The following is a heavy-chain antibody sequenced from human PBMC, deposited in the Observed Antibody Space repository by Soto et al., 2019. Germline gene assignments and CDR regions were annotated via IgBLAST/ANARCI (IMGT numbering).Heavy chain of an antibody. V-gene: IGHV1-18*01. Sequence: GASVKVSCKASGYTFTSYGISWVRQAPGQGLEWMGWISAYNGNTNYAQKLQGRVTMTTDTSTSTAYMELRSLRSDDTAVYYCARDLVVVVPAAPWNYYYGMDVWGQGTTVTVS. J-gene: IGHJ6*02. D-gene: IGHD2-2*01. CDR3: ARDLVVVVPAAPWNYYYGMDV. CDR1: GYTFTSYG. CDR2: ISAYNGNT.